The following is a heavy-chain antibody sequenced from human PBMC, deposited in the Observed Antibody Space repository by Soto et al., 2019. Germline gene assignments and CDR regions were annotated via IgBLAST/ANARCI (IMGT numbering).Heavy chain of an antibody. Sequence: EVQLAESGGGMVQPGGSLRLSCVASGFTFSSYAMHWVRQAPGKGLEYVSSISSNGGTTYYGNSVKGRFTISRDNSKNTLYRQMGSLRAEDMAVYYCVRRVSGNYDYWGQGTRVTVSS. J-gene: IGHJ4*02. D-gene: IGHD1-7*01. V-gene: IGHV3-64*01. CDR2: ISSNGGTT. CDR3: VRRVSGNYDY. CDR1: GFTFSSYA.